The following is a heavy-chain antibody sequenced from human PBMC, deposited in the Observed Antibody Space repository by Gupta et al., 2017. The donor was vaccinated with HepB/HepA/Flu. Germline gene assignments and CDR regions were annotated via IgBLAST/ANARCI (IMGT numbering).Heavy chain of an antibody. CDR3: AKTGSSDLPHYYGLDV. Sequence: QVQLVESGGGVVQPGRSLRLPCAAAGFTFSSYGMHWVLQAPGKGLEWVSDISYDGSNKYYRDYVKGRFTISRDNSKNTLYLKMNSMRAEDTAVYYCAKTGSSDLPHYYGLDVWGQGTTVTVSS. V-gene: IGHV3-30*18. CDR1: GFTFSSYG. D-gene: IGHD1-26*01. CDR2: ISYDGSNK. J-gene: IGHJ6*02.